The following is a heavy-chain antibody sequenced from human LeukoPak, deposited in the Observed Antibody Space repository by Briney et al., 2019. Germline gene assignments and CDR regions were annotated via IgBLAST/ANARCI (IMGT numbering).Heavy chain of an antibody. CDR1: GDSISSYY. CDR2: IYYSGST. V-gene: IGHV4-59*08. J-gene: IGHJ5*02. Sequence: PSETLSLTCTVSGDSISSYYWSWIRQPPGKGLEWIGYIYYSGSTNYNPSLKSRVTISVDTSKNQFSLKLSSVTAADTAVYYCARRVTNWFDPWGQGTLVTVSS. D-gene: IGHD4-23*01. CDR3: ARRVTNWFDP.